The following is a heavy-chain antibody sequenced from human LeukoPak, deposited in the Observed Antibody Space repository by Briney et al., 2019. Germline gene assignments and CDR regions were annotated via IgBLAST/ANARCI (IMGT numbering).Heavy chain of an antibody. CDR3: ARSYSGYDYLDY. V-gene: IGHV5-10-1*01. CDR2: IDPSDSYT. CDR1: GYSFPSYW. J-gene: IGHJ4*02. Sequence: KLGESLKISCKGSGYSFPSYWITWVRQMPGKGLEWMGRIDPSDSYTNYSPSFQGHVTISADKSISTAYLQWSSLKASDTAMYYCARSYSGYDYLDYWGQGTLVTVSS. D-gene: IGHD5-12*01.